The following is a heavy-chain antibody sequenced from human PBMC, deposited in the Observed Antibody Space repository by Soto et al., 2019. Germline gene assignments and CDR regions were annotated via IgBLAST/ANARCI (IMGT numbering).Heavy chain of an antibody. CDR2: IYYSGST. Sequence: ETLSLICAVSGGSISSYYWSWIRQPPGKGLEWIGYIYYSGSTNYNPSLKSRVTISVDTSKNQFSLKLSSVTAADTAVYYCARRYGASFDYWGQGTLVTVSS. CDR1: GGSISSYY. V-gene: IGHV4-59*01. CDR3: ARRYGASFDY. D-gene: IGHD4-17*01. J-gene: IGHJ4*02.